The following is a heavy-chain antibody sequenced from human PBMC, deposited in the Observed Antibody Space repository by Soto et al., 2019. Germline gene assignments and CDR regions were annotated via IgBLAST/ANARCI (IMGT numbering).Heavy chain of an antibody. J-gene: IGHJ4*02. CDR2: IIPIFGTA. CDR1: GGTFSSYA. CDR3: ARVGRGCGSGGYNYDY. V-gene: IGHV1-69*01. Sequence: QVQLVQSGAEVKKPGSSVKVSCKASGGTFSSYAISWVRQAPGQGLEWMGGIIPIFGTANYAQKFQGRVTITADESTSTAYMELSRLRSEDTAVYYCARVGRGCGSGGYNYDYWGQGTLGTVSS. D-gene: IGHD5-12*01.